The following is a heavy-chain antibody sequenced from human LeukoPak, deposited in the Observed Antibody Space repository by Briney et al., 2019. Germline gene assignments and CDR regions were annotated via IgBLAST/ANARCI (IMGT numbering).Heavy chain of an antibody. CDR1: GFTFSTYA. J-gene: IGHJ6*03. CDR3: ASLTHYYYYYMDV. V-gene: IGHV3-23*01. CDR2: LTAGGETT. D-gene: IGHD3-9*01. Sequence: GGSLRLSCAASGFTFSTYAMSWVRQAPGKGLEWVSTLTAGGETTFYADSVKGRFSISRDNSKDTLYLQMNSLRAEDTAVYYCASLTHYYYYYMDVWGKGTTVTVSS.